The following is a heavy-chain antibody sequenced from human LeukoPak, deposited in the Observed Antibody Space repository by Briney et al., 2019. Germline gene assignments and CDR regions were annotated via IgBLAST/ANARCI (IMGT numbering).Heavy chain of an antibody. CDR2: ISTSGGNT. D-gene: IGHD2-15*01. V-gene: IGHV3-23*01. CDR3: ATGYCSGGGCYPRGAFDI. Sequence: GRSLRLSCAASGFTFSSYAMIWVRQAPGKGLEWVSGISTSGGNTLYADSVKGRFTISRDNSKNTLFLQMSSLRAEDTAVYYCATGYCSGGGCYPRGAFDIWGQGTMVTVSS. CDR1: GFTFSSYA. J-gene: IGHJ3*02.